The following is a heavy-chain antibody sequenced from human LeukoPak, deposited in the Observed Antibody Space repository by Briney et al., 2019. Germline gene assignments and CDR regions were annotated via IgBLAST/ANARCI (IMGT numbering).Heavy chain of an antibody. CDR1: GGSISSYY. CDR2: ISYSGST. Sequence: SETLSLTCTVSGGSISSYYWSWIRQPPGKGLEWIGYISYSGSTSYNPSLKSRVTISVDTSKNQFSLKLTSVTAADTAVYFCARHYPPDYTFDCWGQGTLVTVSS. J-gene: IGHJ4*02. V-gene: IGHV4-59*08. D-gene: IGHD4-11*01. CDR3: ARHYPPDYTFDC.